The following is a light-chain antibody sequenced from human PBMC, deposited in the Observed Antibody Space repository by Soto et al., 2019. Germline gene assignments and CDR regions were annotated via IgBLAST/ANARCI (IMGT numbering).Light chain of an antibody. CDR1: QSVSIY. V-gene: IGKV3-11*01. Sequence: EIGLTQSPATLSLSPGERATISCSASQSVSIYLAWYQQKPGQAPRLLIYDASNRATGIPARFSGSGSGTDFTLTISSLEPEDFAVYYCQQRSNWPTFGQGTKVDI. J-gene: IGKJ1*01. CDR2: DAS. CDR3: QQRSNWPT.